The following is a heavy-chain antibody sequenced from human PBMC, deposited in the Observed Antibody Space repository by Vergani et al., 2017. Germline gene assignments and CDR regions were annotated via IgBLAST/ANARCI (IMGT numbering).Heavy chain of an antibody. CDR3: ATRKVSVVAATVGLDAFDI. Sequence: QVQLVQSGAEVKKPGSSVKVSCKASGGTFSSYAISWVRQAPGPGLEWMGGIIPICGTANYEQTFQGRVTMTEDTSTDTAYMELCSLRSEDTAVYSCATRKVSVVAATVGLDAFDIWGQGTMVTVSS. J-gene: IGHJ3*02. D-gene: IGHD2-15*01. V-gene: IGHV1-69*06. CDR1: GGTFSSYA. CDR2: IIPICGTA.